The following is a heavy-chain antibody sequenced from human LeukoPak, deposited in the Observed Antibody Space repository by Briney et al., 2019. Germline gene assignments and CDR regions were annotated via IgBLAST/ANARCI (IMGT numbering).Heavy chain of an antibody. CDR3: ARGPMYYDILTANKVPFDY. V-gene: IGHV4-39*01. D-gene: IGHD3-9*01. CDR2: IYYSGST. J-gene: IGHJ4*02. Sequence: PSETLSLTCTVSGGSISSSSYYWGWIRQPPGKGLEWIGSIYYSGSTYYNPSLKSRVTISVDTSKNQFSLKLSSVTAADTAVYYCARGPMYYDILTANKVPFDYWGQGTLVTVSS. CDR1: GGSISSSSYY.